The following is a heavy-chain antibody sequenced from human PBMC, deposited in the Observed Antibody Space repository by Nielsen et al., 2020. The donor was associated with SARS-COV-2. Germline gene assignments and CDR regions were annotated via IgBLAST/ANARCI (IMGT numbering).Heavy chain of an antibody. J-gene: IGHJ4*02. D-gene: IGHD6-13*01. Sequence: SETLSLTCTVSGGSVSSGSYYWSWIRQPPGKGLEWIGYIYYSGSTNYNPSLKSRVTISVDTSKNQFSLKLSSVTAADTAVYYCAKGTDSRKQGYWGQGTLVTVSA. V-gene: IGHV4-61*01. CDR3: AKGTDSRKQGY. CDR2: IYYSGST. CDR1: GGSVSSGSYY.